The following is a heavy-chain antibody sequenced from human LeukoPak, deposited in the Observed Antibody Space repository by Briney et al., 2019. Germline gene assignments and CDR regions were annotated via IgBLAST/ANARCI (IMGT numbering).Heavy chain of an antibody. J-gene: IGHJ4*02. Sequence: PGRSLRLSCAASGFTFSSYAMHWVRQAPGKGLEWVAVISYDGSNKHYADSVKGRFTISRDNSKNMLYLQMNSLTVEDTAVYYCARSQSSSLIDYWGQGTLVTVSS. CDR2: ISYDGSNK. CDR1: GFTFSSYA. V-gene: IGHV3-30-3*01. CDR3: ARSQSSSLIDY. D-gene: IGHD6-13*01.